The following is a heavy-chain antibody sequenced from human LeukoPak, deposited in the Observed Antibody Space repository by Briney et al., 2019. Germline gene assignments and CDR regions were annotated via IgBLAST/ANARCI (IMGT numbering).Heavy chain of an antibody. V-gene: IGHV3-30*03. Sequence: GGSLRLSCAASGFTFSRHGMHWVRQAPGKGLEWVAVISYAGSNKYYADSVKGRFTISRDNSKNTLYLQMDSLRAEDTAVYYCARDQSAYVGGPSDYWGQGTLVTVSS. CDR3: ARDQSAYVGGPSDY. J-gene: IGHJ4*02. CDR1: GFTFSRHG. CDR2: ISYAGSNK. D-gene: IGHD3-10*02.